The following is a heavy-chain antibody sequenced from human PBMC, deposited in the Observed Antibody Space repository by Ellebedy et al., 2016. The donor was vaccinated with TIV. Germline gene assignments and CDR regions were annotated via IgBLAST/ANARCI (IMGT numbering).Heavy chain of an antibody. D-gene: IGHD3-10*01. J-gene: IGHJ4*02. CDR1: GFTFSSYA. CDR3: AKDPAYYYGSGRHYYFDY. V-gene: IGHV3-23*01. CDR2: ISGSGGST. Sequence: GESLKISCAASGFTFSSYAMSWVRQAPGKGLEWVSAISGSGGSTYYADSVKGRFTISRDNSKNTLYLQMNSLRAEDAAVYYCAKDPAYYYGSGRHYYFDYWGQGTLVTVSS.